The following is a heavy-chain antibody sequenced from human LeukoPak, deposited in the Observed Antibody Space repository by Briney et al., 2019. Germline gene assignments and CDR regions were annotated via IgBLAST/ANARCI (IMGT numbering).Heavy chain of an antibody. D-gene: IGHD5-18*01. CDR3: ARDGGGYSYGYLEFTDY. CDR2: ISSDGSST. J-gene: IGHJ4*02. CDR1: GFTFSSYW. Sequence: PGGSLRLSCAASGFTFSSYWMHWVRHAPGKGLVWVSRISSDGSSTSYANSVKGRFTISRDNAKNTLYLQMNSLRAEDTAVYYCARDGGGYSYGYLEFTDYWGQGTLVTVSS. V-gene: IGHV3-74*01.